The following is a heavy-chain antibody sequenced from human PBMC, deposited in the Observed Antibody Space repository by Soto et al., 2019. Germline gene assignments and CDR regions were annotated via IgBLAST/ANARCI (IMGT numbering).Heavy chain of an antibody. D-gene: IGHD3-3*01. J-gene: IGHJ3*02. CDR3: ARDHLTWFYLTTIFGVVMDRKNAIDI. CDR2: ISAYNGNT. V-gene: IGHV1-18*01. Sequence: ASVKVSFKASGYTFTSYGISWVRQAPGQGLEWMGWISAYNGNTNYAQKLQGRVTMTTDTSTSTAYTELRSLRSDDTAVYYCARDHLTWFYLTTIFGVVMDRKNAIDIWGQGTMVTVSS. CDR1: GYTFTSYG.